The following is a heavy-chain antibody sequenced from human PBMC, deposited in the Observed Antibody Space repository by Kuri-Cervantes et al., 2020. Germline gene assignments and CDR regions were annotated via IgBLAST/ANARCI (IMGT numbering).Heavy chain of an antibody. V-gene: IGHV3-23*01. CDR1: GFTFSSYA. D-gene: IGHD6-19*01. CDR2: ISGSGGST. CDR3: ARDQWLDPYYYYGMDV. J-gene: IGHJ6*02. Sequence: GESLKISCAASGFTFSSYAMSWVRQAPGKGLEWVSAISGSGGSTYYADSVKGRFTISRDNSKNTLYLQMNSLRAEDTAVYYCARDQWLDPYYYYGMDVWGQGTTVTVSS.